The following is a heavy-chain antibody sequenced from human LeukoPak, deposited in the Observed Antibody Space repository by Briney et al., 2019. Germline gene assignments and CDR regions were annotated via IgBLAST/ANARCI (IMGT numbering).Heavy chain of an antibody. CDR1: GYSFTSSW. Sequence: GESLKISCQASGYSFTSSWIGWARQMPGKGLEWMAIINPGDSDTRYSPSFQGQVAISADKSISTVYLQWGSLKASDTAMYYCARQPGAGWFDPWGQGTLVTVSS. J-gene: IGHJ5*02. V-gene: IGHV5-51*01. CDR2: INPGDSDT. D-gene: IGHD3-10*01. CDR3: ARQPGAGWFDP.